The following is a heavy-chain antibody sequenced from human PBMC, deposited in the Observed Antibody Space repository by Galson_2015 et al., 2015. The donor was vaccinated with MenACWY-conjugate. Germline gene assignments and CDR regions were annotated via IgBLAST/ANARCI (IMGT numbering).Heavy chain of an antibody. Sequence: SLRLSCAASGFTFSNAWMNWVRQAPGKGLEWVGRIKSKTDGGTTDYAAPVKGRFTISRDDSKNTLYLQMNSLKTEDTAVYYCTTMSLPGDTAVAGRSPPDYWGQGTLVTVSS. J-gene: IGHJ4*02. CDR3: TTMSLPGDTAVAGRSPPDY. D-gene: IGHD6-19*01. V-gene: IGHV3-15*07. CDR1: GFTFSNAW. CDR2: IKSKTDGGTT.